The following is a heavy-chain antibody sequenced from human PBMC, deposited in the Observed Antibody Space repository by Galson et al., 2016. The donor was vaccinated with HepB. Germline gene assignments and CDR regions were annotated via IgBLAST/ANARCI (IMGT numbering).Heavy chain of an antibody. D-gene: IGHD6-13*01. Sequence: SLRLSCAASGFTFSTYDMHCVRQAAGKGLQWLTLITYDGSKTYYEESVRGRFTISRDNSKNTVDLQMNSLGREDTAMYFCVKGGPAAGQSLDHWGQGALVTVST. CDR1: GFTFSTYD. V-gene: IGHV3-30*18. CDR2: ITYDGSKT. CDR3: VKGGPAAGQSLDH. J-gene: IGHJ4*02.